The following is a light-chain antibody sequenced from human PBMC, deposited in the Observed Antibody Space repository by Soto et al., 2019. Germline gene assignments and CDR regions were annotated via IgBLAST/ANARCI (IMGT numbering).Light chain of an antibody. V-gene: IGLV1-40*01. CDR2: GNN. J-gene: IGLJ7*01. Sequence: QSVLTQPPSVSGAPGQRVTISCTGSSSNIGAYDVHWYQQLPGTAPKLLIYGNNNRPSGVPDRFSGSKSGTSASLAITGLQAEDEADYYCQSNDSTLNGWVFGGGTQLIVL. CDR3: QSNDSTLNGWV. CDR1: SSNIGAYD.